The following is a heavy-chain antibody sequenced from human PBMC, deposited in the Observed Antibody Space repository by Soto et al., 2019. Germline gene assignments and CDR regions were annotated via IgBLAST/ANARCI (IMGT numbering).Heavy chain of an antibody. CDR2: IIPIFGTA. J-gene: IGHJ6*02. CDR3: ARDRSYQDIYYYYGMDV. CDR1: GGTFSSYA. D-gene: IGHD3-16*02. V-gene: IGHV1-69*13. Sequence: ASVKVSCKASGGTFSSYAISWVRQAPGQGLEWMGGIIPIFGTANYAQKFQGRVTITADESTSTAYMELSSLRSEDTAVYYCARDRSYQDIYYYYGMDVWGQGTTVTVSS.